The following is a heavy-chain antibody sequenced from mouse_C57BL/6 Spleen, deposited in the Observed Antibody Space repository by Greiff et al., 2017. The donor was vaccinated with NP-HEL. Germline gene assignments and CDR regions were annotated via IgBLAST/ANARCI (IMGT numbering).Heavy chain of an antibody. V-gene: IGHV1-82*01. CDR2: IYPGDGDT. CDR1: GYAFSSSW. D-gene: IGHD4-1*01. Sequence: VQLQESGPELVKPGASVKISCKASGYAFSSSWMNWVKQRPGKGLEWIGRIYPGDGDTNYNGKFKGKATLTADKSSSTAYMQLSSLTSEDSAVYFCAGGTYWYFDVWGTGTTVTVSS. J-gene: IGHJ1*03. CDR3: AGGTYWYFDV.